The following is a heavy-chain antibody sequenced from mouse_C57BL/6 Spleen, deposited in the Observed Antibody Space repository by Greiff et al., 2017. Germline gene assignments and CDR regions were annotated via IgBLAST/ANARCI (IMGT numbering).Heavy chain of an antibody. Sequence: VLLMQSGPELVKPGASVKISCKASGYSFTGYYLNWVKQSPEKSLGWIGEINPSTGGTTYNQKFKAKATLTVDKSSSPAYMQLKSLTSEDSAVYDCARYYYAPYYFDYWGQGTTLTVSA. CDR1: GYSFTGYY. V-gene: IGHV1-42*01. D-gene: IGHD1-1*01. CDR3: ARYYYAPYYFDY. CDR2: INPSTGGT. J-gene: IGHJ2*01.